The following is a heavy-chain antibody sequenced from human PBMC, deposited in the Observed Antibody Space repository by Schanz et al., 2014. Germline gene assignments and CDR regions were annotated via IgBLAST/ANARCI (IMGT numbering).Heavy chain of an antibody. D-gene: IGHD2-8*02. V-gene: IGHV3-30*18. Sequence: VQLLESGGGLVQPGGSLRLSCAASGFSFRKSAMSWVRQAPGKGLEWVAVISYDGNNEDYADSVKGRFSISRDNSQNTLYLQMDSLRPEDTAVYFCAKDTGYCHGGACYCFEYWGLGILVTVSS. CDR3: AKDTGYCHGGACYCFEY. CDR2: ISYDGNNE. J-gene: IGHJ4*02. CDR1: GFSFRKSA.